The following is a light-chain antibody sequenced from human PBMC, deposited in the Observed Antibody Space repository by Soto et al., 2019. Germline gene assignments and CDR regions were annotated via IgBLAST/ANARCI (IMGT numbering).Light chain of an antibody. Sequence: EIVLTQSPGTLSLSPGERATLSCRASQSVSSSYFAWYQQKPGQPPRLLIYGASSRATGIPDRFSGSGSGTDFTLTISRLEPEEFAVYYCQQYRTLGQGTKREIK. CDR2: GAS. CDR3: QQYRT. CDR1: QSVSSSY. J-gene: IGKJ2*01. V-gene: IGKV3-20*01.